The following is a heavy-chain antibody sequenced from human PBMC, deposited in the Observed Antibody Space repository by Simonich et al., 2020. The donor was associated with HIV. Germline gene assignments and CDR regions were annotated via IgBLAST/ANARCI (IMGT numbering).Heavy chain of an antibody. V-gene: IGHV3-53*01. CDR2: INSGGST. D-gene: IGHD1-26*01. CDR1: GFTVSSNY. Sequence: EVQLVESGGGLVQPGGSLRLSCAASGFTVSSNYRSWVRQAPGKGLGWVSVINSGGSTYDADSVKGRFTISRDNSKNTLYLQINSLRAEDTAVYYCARLYSGSYGDYYGMDVWGQGTTVTVSS. CDR3: ARLYSGSYGDYYGMDV. J-gene: IGHJ6*02.